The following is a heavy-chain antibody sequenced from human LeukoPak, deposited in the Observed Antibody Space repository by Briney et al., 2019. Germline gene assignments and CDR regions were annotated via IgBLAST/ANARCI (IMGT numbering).Heavy chain of an antibody. J-gene: IGHJ4*02. CDR2: IYYSGST. V-gene: IGHV4-39*01. CDR3: VRQEYSSSSYFDY. D-gene: IGHD6-6*01. Sequence: PSETLSLTCSVSGGSISSSSYYWGWIRQPPGKGLEWIGSIYYSGSTYYNPSLKSRVTMSVDTSKNQFSLKLSSVTAADTAVYYCVRQEYSSSSYFDYWGQGTLVTVSS. CDR1: GGSISSSSYY.